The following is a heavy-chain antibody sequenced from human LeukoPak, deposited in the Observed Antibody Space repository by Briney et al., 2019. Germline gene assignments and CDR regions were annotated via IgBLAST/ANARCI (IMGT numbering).Heavy chain of an antibody. CDR2: IRYDGSNK. Sequence: PGGPPRPPCGAPGFPLRSYGLPRGPQAPGKGAGGGGFIRYDGSNKHYAESVKGRFTISRDNSKNTLYLHMNSLRAEDTAVYYCAKDKDTSSWYFDYWGQGTLVTVSS. CDR1: GFPLRSYG. V-gene: IGHV3-30*02. CDR3: AKDKDTSSWYFDY. D-gene: IGHD6-13*01. J-gene: IGHJ4*02.